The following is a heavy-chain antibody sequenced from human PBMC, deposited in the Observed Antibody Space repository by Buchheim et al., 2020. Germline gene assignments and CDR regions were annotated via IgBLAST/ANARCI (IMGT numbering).Heavy chain of an antibody. Sequence: QVQLVQSGAEVKKPGASVKVSCKASGYTFTGYYMHWVRQAPGQGLEWMGWINPNSGGPNYAQKFQGWVTMTRDTSISTAYMELSRLRSDDTAVYYCARVHCGGDCSSPYFDYWGQGTL. V-gene: IGHV1-2*04. J-gene: IGHJ4*02. CDR3: ARVHCGGDCSSPYFDY. CDR1: GYTFTGYY. CDR2: INPNSGGP. D-gene: IGHD2-21*02.